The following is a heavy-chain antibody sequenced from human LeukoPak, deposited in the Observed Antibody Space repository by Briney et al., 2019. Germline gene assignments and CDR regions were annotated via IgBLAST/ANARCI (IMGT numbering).Heavy chain of an antibody. D-gene: IGHD3-10*01. CDR3: AREGITMVRMNDY. CDR1: GFTFSGSA. J-gene: IGHJ4*02. Sequence: GGSLRLSCAASGFTFSGSAMHWVRQASGKGLEWVGRIRSKANSYATAYAASVKGRFTISRDGSKNTAYLQMNSLKTEDTAVYYCAREGITMVRMNDYWGQGTLVTVSS. CDR2: IRSKANSYAT. V-gene: IGHV3-73*01.